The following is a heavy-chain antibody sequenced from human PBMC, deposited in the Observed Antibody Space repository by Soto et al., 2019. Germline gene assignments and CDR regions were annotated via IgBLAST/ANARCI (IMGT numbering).Heavy chain of an antibody. D-gene: IGHD6-13*01. CDR2: ITSSSGTI. Sequence: EVQLVESGGGLVQPGGSLRLSCAVSGFTFSSFTMNWVRQAPGKGLEWISYITSSSGTIYYADSVKGRFTISRDNAKNSLYLQMNSLRAEDTAVYYCARGGGSSSWNFDSWGQGTRVTVSS. CDR3: ARGGGSSSWNFDS. J-gene: IGHJ4*02. V-gene: IGHV3-48*01. CDR1: GFTFSSFT.